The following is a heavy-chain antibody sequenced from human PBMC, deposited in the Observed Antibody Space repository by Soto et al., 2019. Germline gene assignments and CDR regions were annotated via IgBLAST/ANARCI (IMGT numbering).Heavy chain of an antibody. CDR2: IYHSGST. J-gene: IGHJ4*02. D-gene: IGHD3-22*01. Sequence: SETLSLTCAVSGGSISSSNWWSWVRQPPGKGLEWIGEIYHSGSTNYNPSLKSRVTISVDKSKNQFSLKLSSVTAADTAMYYCARAEGAANYYDSSGYLDYWGQGTLVTVSS. CDR1: GGSISSSNW. CDR3: ARAEGAANYYDSSGYLDY. V-gene: IGHV4-4*02.